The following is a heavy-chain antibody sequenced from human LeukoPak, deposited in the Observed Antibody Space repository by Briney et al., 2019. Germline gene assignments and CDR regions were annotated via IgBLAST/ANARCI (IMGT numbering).Heavy chain of an antibody. J-gene: IGHJ4*02. V-gene: IGHV3-7*03. CDR1: GFTVSSYW. CDR3: ATGGN. Sequence: GGSLRLSCAASGFTVSSYWMTWVRQAPGKGLEWVANINQDGSEKNYVDSVKGRFTISRDNAKNSLYLQMNSLRVEDTAVYYCATGGNWGQGTLVTVSS. CDR2: INQDGSEK. D-gene: IGHD3-16*01.